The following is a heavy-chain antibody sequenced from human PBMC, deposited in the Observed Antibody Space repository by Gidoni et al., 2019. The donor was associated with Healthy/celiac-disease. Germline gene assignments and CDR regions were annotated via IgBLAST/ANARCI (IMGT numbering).Heavy chain of an antibody. J-gene: IGHJ6*03. CDR3: TTDPGGSSSSRFSYYYYYYMDV. CDR1: GFTFSNAW. CDR2: IKSKTDGGTT. V-gene: IGHV3-15*01. Sequence: EVQLVESGGGLVKPGGSLRLSCAASGFTFSNAWMSWVRQAPGKGLEWVGRIKSKTDGGTTDYAAPVKGRFTISRDDSKNTLYLQMNSLKTEDTAVYYCTTDPGGSSSSRFSYYYYYYMDVWGKGTTVTVSS. D-gene: IGHD6-6*01.